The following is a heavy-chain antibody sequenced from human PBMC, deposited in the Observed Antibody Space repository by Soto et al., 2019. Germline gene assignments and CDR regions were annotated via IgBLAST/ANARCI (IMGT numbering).Heavy chain of an antibody. CDR3: AKDTRSSSWLYYYGMDV. J-gene: IGHJ6*02. V-gene: IGHV3-30*02. D-gene: IGHD6-13*01. CDR2: IWYDGSNK. CDR1: GFTFSSYG. Sequence: GGSLRLSCAASGFTFSSYGMHWVRQAPGKGLEWVAVIWYDGSNKYYADSVKGRFTISRDNSKNTLYLQMNSLRAEDTAVYYCAKDTRSSSWLYYYGMDVWGQGTTVTVSS.